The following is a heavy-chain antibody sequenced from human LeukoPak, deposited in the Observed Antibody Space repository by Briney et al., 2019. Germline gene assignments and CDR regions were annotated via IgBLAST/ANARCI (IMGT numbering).Heavy chain of an antibody. CDR2: ISGSGGST. V-gene: IGHV3-23*01. D-gene: IGHD6-19*01. Sequence: GGSLRLSCAASGFTFSSYAMSWVRQAPGKGLEWVSAISGSGGSTYYADSVKGRFTISRDNSKNTLYLQMNSLRAEDTAVYYCAKHEYIAVAGIASFDYWGQGTLVTVSS. J-gene: IGHJ4*02. CDR3: AKHEYIAVAGIASFDY. CDR1: GFTFSSYA.